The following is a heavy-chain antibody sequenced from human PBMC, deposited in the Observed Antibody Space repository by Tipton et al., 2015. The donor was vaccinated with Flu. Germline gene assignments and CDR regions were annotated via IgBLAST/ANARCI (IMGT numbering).Heavy chain of an antibody. CDR1: GFTFSDYY. Sequence: SLRLSCAASGFTFSDYYMSWIRQAPGKGLEWVSYISSSGSTIYYADSVKGRFTISRDNAKNSLYLQMNSPRAEDTAVYYCASRAGTLSNFDYWGQGTLVTVSS. D-gene: IGHD1-26*01. V-gene: IGHV3-11*01. CDR3: ASRAGTLSNFDY. J-gene: IGHJ4*02. CDR2: ISSSGSTI.